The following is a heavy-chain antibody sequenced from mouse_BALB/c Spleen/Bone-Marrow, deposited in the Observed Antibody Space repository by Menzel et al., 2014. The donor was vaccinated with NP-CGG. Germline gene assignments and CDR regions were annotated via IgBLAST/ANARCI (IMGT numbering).Heavy chain of an antibody. V-gene: IGHV14-3*02. D-gene: IGHD3-2*02. J-gene: IGHJ4*01. Sequence: LQETGAEFVKPGASVKLSCTASGFNIKDTYMHWVKQRPEQGLQWTGRNAPAYGNTKSDPKFQGKATITADTSSNSAFLQLISLTSEDTAVYYCAREASYAMDYWSQGASV. CDR3: AREASYAMDY. CDR1: GFNIKDTY. CDR2: NAPAYGNT.